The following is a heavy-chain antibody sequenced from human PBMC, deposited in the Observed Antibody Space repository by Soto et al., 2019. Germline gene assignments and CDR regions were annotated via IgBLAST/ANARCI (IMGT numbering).Heavy chain of an antibody. Sequence: QVQLVESGGGVVQPGRSLRLSCAASGFTFSNHDMHWVRQAPGKGLEWVAGIRYDESNKNYADSVKGRFTISRDSSKNTLYLQMNSLRSEDTAIYYCARDRGIAAAYNWFDPWGQGTLVTVSS. CDR3: ARDRGIAAAYNWFDP. J-gene: IGHJ5*02. CDR2: IRYDESNK. D-gene: IGHD6-13*01. V-gene: IGHV3-33*01. CDR1: GFTFSNHD.